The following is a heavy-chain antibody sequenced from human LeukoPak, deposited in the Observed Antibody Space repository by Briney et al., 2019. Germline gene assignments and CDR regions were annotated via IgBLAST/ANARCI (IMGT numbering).Heavy chain of an antibody. CDR2: IYHRVST. CDR1: GYSISSGYY. J-gene: IGHJ6*03. CDR3: ARTPRGVYYYYMDV. D-gene: IGHD3-16*01. V-gene: IGHV4-38-2*02. Sequence: SETLSLTCTVSGYSISSGYYWGGSRPPPGKGLGGSGNIYHRVSTYYHPSLNRPLTISVSTSKNQFSLKLSSVPAADTAVYYCARTPRGVYYYYMDVWGKGTTVTVSS.